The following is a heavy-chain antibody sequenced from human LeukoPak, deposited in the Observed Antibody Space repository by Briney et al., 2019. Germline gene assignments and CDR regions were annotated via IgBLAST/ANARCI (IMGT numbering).Heavy chain of an antibody. CDR3: ARAEPENWGYYYYYGMDV. J-gene: IGHJ6*02. CDR2: IKQDGSEK. D-gene: IGHD7-27*01. Sequence: GGSLRLSCAASGFTFSSYAMSWVRQAPGKGLEWVANIKQDGSEKYYVDSVKGRFTISRDNAKNSLYLQMNSLRAEDTAVYYCARAEPENWGYYYYYGMDVWGQGTTVTVSS. V-gene: IGHV3-7*01. CDR1: GFTFSSYA.